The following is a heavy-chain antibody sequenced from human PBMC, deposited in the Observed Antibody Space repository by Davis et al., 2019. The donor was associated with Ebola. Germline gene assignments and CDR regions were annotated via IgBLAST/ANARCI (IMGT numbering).Heavy chain of an antibody. CDR1: GYTFTSYA. CDR3: ARDRTIAVAGIPGY. V-gene: IGHV1-3*01. D-gene: IGHD6-19*01. J-gene: IGHJ4*02. CDR2: INAGNGNT. Sequence: ASVKVSCKASGYTFTSYAMHWVRQAPGQRLEWMGWINAGNGNTKYSQKFQGRVTITRDTSASTAYMELSSLRSEDTAVYYCARDRTIAVAGIPGYWGQGTLVTVSS.